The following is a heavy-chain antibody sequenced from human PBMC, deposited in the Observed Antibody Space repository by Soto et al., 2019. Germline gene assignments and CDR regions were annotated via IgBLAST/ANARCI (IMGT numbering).Heavy chain of an antibody. CDR1: GYTFTGYY. CDR2: INPNSGGT. V-gene: IGHV1-2*04. Sequence: QVQLVQSGAEVKKPGASVKVSCKASGYTFTGYYMHWVRQAPGQGLEWMGCINPNSGGTNYAQKFQGWVTMTRDTSISTAYMELSRLRSDDTAVYYCARAPYCSSTSCYNYYYYGMDVWGQGTTVTVSS. CDR3: ARAPYCSSTSCYNYYYYGMDV. D-gene: IGHD2-2*01. J-gene: IGHJ6*02.